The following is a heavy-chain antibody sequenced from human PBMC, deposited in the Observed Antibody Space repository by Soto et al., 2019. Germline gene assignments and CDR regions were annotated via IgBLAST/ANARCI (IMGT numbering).Heavy chain of an antibody. V-gene: IGHV3-23*03. CDR2: IGTGGTNT. CDR3: VNCIFGVVVLTERGV. D-gene: IGHD3-3*02. Sequence: EVQVLESGGGLVQPGGSLRLSCAASGFSFRRYAMSWVRQPPGKGLEWVSSIGTGGTNTYYADAVRGRFTISRDDSKSTLYLEMDSLRADDTAVYYCVNCIFGVVVLTERGVWGQGTTVTVSS. CDR1: GFSFRRYA. J-gene: IGHJ6*02.